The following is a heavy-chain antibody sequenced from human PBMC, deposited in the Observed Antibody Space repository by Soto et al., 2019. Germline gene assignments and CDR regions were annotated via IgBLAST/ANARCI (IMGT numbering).Heavy chain of an antibody. D-gene: IGHD3-16*02. CDR2: IFSNDEK. J-gene: IGHJ4*02. CDR3: ARIVRPTEGYDSVWGSYRYSFPDY. CDR1: GFSLSNARMG. Sequence: QVTLKESGPVLVKPTETLTLTCTVSGFSLSNARMGVSWIRQPPGKALEWLAHIFSNDEKSYSTSLKSRLTISTDTYKRQVDLTMTNMDPVDTATYYCARIVRPTEGYDSVWGSYRYSFPDYWGQGTLVTVSS. V-gene: IGHV2-26*01.